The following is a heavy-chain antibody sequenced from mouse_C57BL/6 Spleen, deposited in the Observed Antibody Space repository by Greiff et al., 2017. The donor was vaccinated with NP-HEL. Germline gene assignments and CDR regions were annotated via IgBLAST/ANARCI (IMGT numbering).Heavy chain of an antibody. D-gene: IGHD1-1*01. CDR1: GYTFTSYW. V-gene: IGHV1-50*01. CDR3: ARCYYGSYAMDY. Sequence: VQLQQPGAELVKPGASVKLSCKASGYTFTSYWMQWVKQRPGQGLEWIGEIDPSDSYTNYNQKFKGKATLTVDTSSSTAYMQLSSLTSEDSAVYYCARCYYGSYAMDYWGQGTSVTVSS. J-gene: IGHJ4*01. CDR2: IDPSDSYT.